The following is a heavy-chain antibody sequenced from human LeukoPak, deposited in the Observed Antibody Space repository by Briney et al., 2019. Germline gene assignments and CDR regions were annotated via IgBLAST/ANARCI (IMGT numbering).Heavy chain of an antibody. CDR2: ISGSGGST. CDR1: GFTFSSYA. J-gene: IGHJ4*02. V-gene: IGHV3-23*01. Sequence: GGSLRLSCAASGFTFSSYAMSWVRQAPGKGLEWVSAISGSGGSTYYADSVNGRFTISRDNSKNTLYLQMNSLRAEDTAVYYCARDGTVLSVVIMGYFDYWGQGTLVTVSS. D-gene: IGHD3-3*01. CDR3: ARDGTVLSVVIMGYFDY.